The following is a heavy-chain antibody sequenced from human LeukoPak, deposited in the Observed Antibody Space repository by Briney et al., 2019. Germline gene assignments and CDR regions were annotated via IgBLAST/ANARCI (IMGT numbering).Heavy chain of an antibody. Sequence: SSETLSLTCTVSGGSISSGGYYWSWIRQPPGKGLEWIGYIYHSGSTNYNPSLKSRVTISVDTSKNQFSLKLSSVTAADTAVYYCARRAYDSSPDGFDYWGQGTLVTVSS. D-gene: IGHD3-22*01. V-gene: IGHV4-30-2*01. CDR2: IYHSGST. CDR3: ARRAYDSSPDGFDY. CDR1: GGSISSGGYY. J-gene: IGHJ4*02.